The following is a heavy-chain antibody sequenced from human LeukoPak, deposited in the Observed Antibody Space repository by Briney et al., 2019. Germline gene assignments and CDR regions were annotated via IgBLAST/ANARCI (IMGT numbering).Heavy chain of an antibody. Sequence: ASVTVSCKASGYTFTGYYMHWVRQAPGQGLEGMGWINPNSGGTNYAQKFQGRVTMTRDTSISTAYMELSRLRSDDTAVYYCATDHRGGDAFDIWGQGTMVTVSS. CDR3: ATDHRGGDAFDI. D-gene: IGHD3-16*01. CDR1: GYTFTGYY. CDR2: INPNSGGT. J-gene: IGHJ3*02. V-gene: IGHV1-2*02.